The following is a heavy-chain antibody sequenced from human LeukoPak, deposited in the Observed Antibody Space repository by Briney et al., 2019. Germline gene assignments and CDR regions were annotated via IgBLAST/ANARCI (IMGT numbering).Heavy chain of an antibody. CDR1: GFTLSSNY. CDR3: VRGNFGPAQWFDP. CDR2: IYSGGST. Sequence: PGGSLRLSCAASGFTLSSNYMSWVRQAPGKGLEWVSVIYSGGSTYYADSVKGRFTISRDNSKNTLYLQMNSLRAEDTAVYYCVRGNFGPAQWFDPWGQGTLVTVSS. V-gene: IGHV3-53*01. J-gene: IGHJ5*02. D-gene: IGHD3/OR15-3a*01.